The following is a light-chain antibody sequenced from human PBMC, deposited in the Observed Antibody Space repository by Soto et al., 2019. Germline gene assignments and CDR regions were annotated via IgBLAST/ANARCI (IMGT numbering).Light chain of an antibody. CDR1: QSVSSSY. CDR2: GAS. V-gene: IGKV3-20*01. J-gene: IGKJ1*01. Sequence: EIVLPQSPGTLSLSPGERAPLSCRASQSVSSSYLAWYQQKPGQAPRLLIYGASSRATGIPDRFSGSGSGTDFTLTISRLQPEEFAVYYCQQYGSSPRTFGQGTKV. CDR3: QQYGSSPRT.